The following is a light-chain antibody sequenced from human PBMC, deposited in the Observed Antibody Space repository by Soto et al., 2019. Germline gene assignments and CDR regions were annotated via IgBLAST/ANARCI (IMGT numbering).Light chain of an antibody. J-gene: IGKJ1*01. CDR2: GAS. CDR1: QSVSSN. CDR3: QQYNNWPPMWT. Sequence: EKVIEQCPAALPVSRGEIATLSCRAIQSVSSNLAWYQQKPGQAPRLLIYGASTRATGIPARFSGSGSGTEFTLTISSLQSKDFAAYYCQQYNNWPPMWTFGQGTQVDIK. V-gene: IGKV3-15*01.